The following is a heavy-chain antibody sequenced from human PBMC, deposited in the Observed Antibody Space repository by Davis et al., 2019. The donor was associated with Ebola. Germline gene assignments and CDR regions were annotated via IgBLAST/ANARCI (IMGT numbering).Heavy chain of an antibody. CDR1: GFTFSSYW. CDR3: AREGVNYDFWSGYPHDAFDI. V-gene: IGHV3-7*01. CDR2: IKQDGSEK. Sequence: PGGSLRLSCAASGFTFSSYWMSWVRQAPGKGLEWVANIKQDGSEKYYVDSVKGRFTISRDNAKNSLYLQMNSLRAEDTAVYYCAREGVNYDFWSGYPHDAFDIWGQGTMVTVSS. D-gene: IGHD3-3*01. J-gene: IGHJ3*02.